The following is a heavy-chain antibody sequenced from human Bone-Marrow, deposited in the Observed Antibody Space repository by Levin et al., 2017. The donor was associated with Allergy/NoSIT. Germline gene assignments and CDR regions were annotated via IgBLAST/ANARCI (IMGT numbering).Heavy chain of an antibody. Sequence: PSETLSLTCDISGDSVSRSGTAWNWIRLSPSRGPEWLGRTYYVSKWFQDYAVSLKSRLSINADTAKNQFSMQLISVTSEDTAIYYCARDYTMLGFFDYWGQGSLVTVSS. V-gene: IGHV6-1*01. J-gene: IGHJ4*02. CDR1: GDSVSRSGTA. CDR3: ARDYTMLGFFDY. D-gene: IGHD3-10*02. CDR2: TYYVSKWFQ.